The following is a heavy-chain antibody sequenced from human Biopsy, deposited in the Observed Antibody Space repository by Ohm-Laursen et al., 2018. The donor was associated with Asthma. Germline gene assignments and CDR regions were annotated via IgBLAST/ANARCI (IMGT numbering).Heavy chain of an antibody. D-gene: IGHD4-17*01. J-gene: IGHJ1*01. Sequence: SLRLSCTASGFTFSSFGIHWVRQAPGKGLEWVAVISYDGSDKYYADSVKGRFTISRDNSKNTLYLQMNSLRAEDTAVCYCAKGHGDYVFPYFQHWGQGILVTVSS. CDR3: AKGHGDYVFPYFQH. V-gene: IGHV3-30*18. CDR2: ISYDGSDK. CDR1: GFTFSSFG.